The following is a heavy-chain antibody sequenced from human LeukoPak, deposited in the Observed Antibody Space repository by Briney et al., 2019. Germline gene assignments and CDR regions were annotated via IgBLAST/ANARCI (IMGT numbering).Heavy chain of an antibody. CDR3: ARAIGKSEGY. D-gene: IGHD4-23*01. CDR2: IKQDGSEK. J-gene: IGHJ4*02. CDR1: GFTFSSYS. V-gene: IGHV3-7*01. Sequence: GGSLRLSCAASGFTFSSYSMNWVRQAPGKGLEWVANIKQDGSEKYYVDSVKGRFTISRDNAKSSLYLQMDSLRAEDTAVYYCARAIGKSEGYWGQGTLVTVSS.